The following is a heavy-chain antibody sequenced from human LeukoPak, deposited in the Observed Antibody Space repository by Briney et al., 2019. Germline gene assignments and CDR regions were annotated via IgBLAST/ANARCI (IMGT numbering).Heavy chain of an antibody. CDR3: ARDIRGNYFDS. V-gene: IGHV3-43*01. J-gene: IGHJ4*02. Sequence: GGSLRLSCVAPGFIFDDSLMHWVRQAPGKGLEWISLISRDGSTPYYADSVKGRFTISRDNSKNSLFLQMNSLTPEDTAVYYCARDIRGNYFDSWGQGTLVTVSS. CDR1: GFIFDDSL. D-gene: IGHD3-16*01. CDR2: ISRDGSTP.